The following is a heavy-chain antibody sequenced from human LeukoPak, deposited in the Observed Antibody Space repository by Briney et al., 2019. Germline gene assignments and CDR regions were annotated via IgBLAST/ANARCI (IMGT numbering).Heavy chain of an antibody. CDR3: ARDTFTNGYYGAYYYYMDV. J-gene: IGHJ6*03. CDR2: ISTYNVHT. D-gene: IGHD2-8*01. CDR1: GYTFTSYG. V-gene: IGHV1-18*01. Sequence: ASVKASCKASGYTFTSYGISWVRQAPGQGLEWMGWISTYNVHTNYTQKFQGRLTLTTDPSTSTAYMELRNLRSDDTAVYYCARDTFTNGYYGAYYYYMDVWGQGTTVTVSS.